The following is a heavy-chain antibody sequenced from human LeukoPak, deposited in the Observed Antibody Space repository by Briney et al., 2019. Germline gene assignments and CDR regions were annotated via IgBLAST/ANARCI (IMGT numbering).Heavy chain of an antibody. V-gene: IGHV3-53*01. CDR1: GFTVSTKY. D-gene: IGHD3-10*01. Sequence: GGSLRLSCAASGFTVSTKYMSWVRQAPGKGLEWVSIIYSGESTHYAESVKGRFIVSRDNSKNTVYLQMNSLRVDDTAVYSCARVGDHYHWYFDLWGRGTLVTVSS. CDR2: IYSGEST. J-gene: IGHJ2*01. CDR3: ARVGDHYHWYFDL.